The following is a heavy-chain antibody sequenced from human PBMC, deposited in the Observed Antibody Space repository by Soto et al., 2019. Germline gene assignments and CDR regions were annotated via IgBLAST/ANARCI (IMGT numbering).Heavy chain of an antibody. D-gene: IGHD3-10*01. CDR1: GGSISRGGYS. Sequence: SETLSLTCAVSGGSISRGGYSWGWIRQRPGKGLEWSGYIYQSGSTYDNPALKSRVTISVDRSKNQFSLKLSSVTAADTGVYYCARGIITMVRGVYFDYWGQGTLLTVS. V-gene: IGHV4-30-2*01. J-gene: IGHJ4*02. CDR2: IYQSGST. CDR3: ARGIITMVRGVYFDY.